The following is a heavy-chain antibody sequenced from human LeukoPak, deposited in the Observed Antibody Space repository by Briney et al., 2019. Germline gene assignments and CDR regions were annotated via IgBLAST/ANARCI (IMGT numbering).Heavy chain of an antibody. V-gene: IGHV3-21*01. CDR1: GFTFSSYS. Sequence: GGSLRLSCAASGFTFSSYSMNWVRQAPGKGLEWVSSISSSSSYIYYADSVKGRFTISRDNAKNSLYLQMNSLRAEDTAVYYCARVLNNYGDGYWGQGTLATVSS. D-gene: IGHD4-17*01. CDR2: ISSSSSYI. J-gene: IGHJ4*02. CDR3: ARVLNNYGDGY.